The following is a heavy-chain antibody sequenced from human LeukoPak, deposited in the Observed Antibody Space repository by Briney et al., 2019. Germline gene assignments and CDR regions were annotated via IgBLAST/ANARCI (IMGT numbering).Heavy chain of an antibody. V-gene: IGHV3-23*01. CDR1: GLTFSSYA. CDR2: ISGSSGST. Sequence: GGSLRLSCAASGLTFSSYAMSWVRQAPGKGLEWVSAISGSSGSTYYADSVKGRFSISRDNSRNTLYLQMNSLRAEDTAVYYCAKDRGSSSITMIVVVITPDFQHWGQGTLVTVSS. J-gene: IGHJ1*01. D-gene: IGHD3-22*01. CDR3: AKDRGSSSITMIVVVITPDFQH.